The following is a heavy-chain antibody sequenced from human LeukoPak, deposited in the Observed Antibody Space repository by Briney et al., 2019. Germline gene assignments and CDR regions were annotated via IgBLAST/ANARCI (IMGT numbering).Heavy chain of an antibody. CDR1: GDSISDYY. Sequence: SETLSLTCTVSGDSISDYYWSWIRQPAGRGLEWIGRIFTTENTDYNPPLTSRVTMSIDTSKNQFSLELRSVTAADTAVYYCARHDSSGPYNAFDIWGQGTMVTVSS. CDR2: IFTTENT. D-gene: IGHD3-22*01. V-gene: IGHV4-4*07. CDR3: ARHDSSGPYNAFDI. J-gene: IGHJ3*02.